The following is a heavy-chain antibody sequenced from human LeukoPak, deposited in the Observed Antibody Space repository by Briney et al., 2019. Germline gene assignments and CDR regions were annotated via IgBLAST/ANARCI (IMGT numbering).Heavy chain of an antibody. J-gene: IGHJ6*02. CDR1: GFTFSSYA. CDR2: ISGSGGST. Sequence: PGGSLRLSCAASGFTFSSYAMSWVRQAPGKVLEWVSAISGSGGSTYYADSVKGRFTISRDNSKNTLYLQMNSLSGEETAVYYCAKDGKGYSGYDEVYYYYGMDVWGQGTTVTVSS. D-gene: IGHD5-12*01. CDR3: AKDGKGYSGYDEVYYYYGMDV. V-gene: IGHV3-23*01.